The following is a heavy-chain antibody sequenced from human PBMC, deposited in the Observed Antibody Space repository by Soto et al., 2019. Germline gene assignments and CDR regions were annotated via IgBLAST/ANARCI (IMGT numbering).Heavy chain of an antibody. CDR3: ARGLEWYSSGWYRWFDP. V-gene: IGHV4-59*01. CDR1: GGSISGYY. Sequence: SETLSLTCTVSGGSISGYYWSWIRQPPGKGLEWIGYIYYSGSTNYNPSLKSRVTISVDTSKNQFSLKLSSVTAADTAVYYCARGLEWYSSGWYRWFDPWGQGTLVTVSS. CDR2: IYYSGST. J-gene: IGHJ5*02. D-gene: IGHD6-19*01.